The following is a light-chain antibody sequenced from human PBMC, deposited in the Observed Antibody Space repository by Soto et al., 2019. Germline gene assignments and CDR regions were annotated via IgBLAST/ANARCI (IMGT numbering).Light chain of an antibody. Sequence: QSALTQPPSVSGSPGQSVAISCTGTSRDDGSYNRVSGYQQPPGTAPKVMIYEVSNRPSGVPDRFSGSKSGNTASLTISGLQAEDEADYYCSSYSSSSTYVFGTGTKLTVL. CDR3: SSYSSSSTYV. CDR2: EVS. CDR1: SRDDGSYNR. J-gene: IGLJ1*01. V-gene: IGLV2-18*02.